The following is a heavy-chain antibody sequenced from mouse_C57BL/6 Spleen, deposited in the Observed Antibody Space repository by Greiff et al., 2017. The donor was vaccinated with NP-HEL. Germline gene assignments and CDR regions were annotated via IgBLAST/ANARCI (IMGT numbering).Heavy chain of an antibody. V-gene: IGHV1-31*01. Sequence: EVQLQQSGPELVKPGASVQISCKASGYSFAGYYMHWVKQSHGNILDWIGYIYPYNGVSSYNQKFKGKATLTVDKSSSTAYMELRSLRSEDSAVYYCARGNYDVGVDYWGQGTTLTVSS. D-gene: IGHD2-4*01. CDR1: GYSFAGYY. CDR2: IYPYNGVS. J-gene: IGHJ2*01. CDR3: ARGNYDVGVDY.